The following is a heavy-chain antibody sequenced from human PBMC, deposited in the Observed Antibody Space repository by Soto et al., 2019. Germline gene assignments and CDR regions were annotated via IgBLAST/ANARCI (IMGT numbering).Heavy chain of an antibody. D-gene: IGHD2-2*01. CDR2: ISTFNGET. CDR1: GYTFNTYG. J-gene: IGHJ4*02. Sequence: ASVKVSCKASGYTFNTYGISWVRQAPGQGLVGMVWISTFNGETRYAQKFQARVTVTTDTAKTTGYMELRCLRSDDTAVYYCARDVGYCSISTCLIDHWGQGTLVTVSS. CDR3: ARDVGYCSISTCLIDH. V-gene: IGHV1-18*01.